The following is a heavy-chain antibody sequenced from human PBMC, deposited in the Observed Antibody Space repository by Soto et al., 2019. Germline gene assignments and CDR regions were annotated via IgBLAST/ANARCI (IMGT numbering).Heavy chain of an antibody. D-gene: IGHD2-8*02. J-gene: IGHJ6*02. V-gene: IGHV1-69*02. CDR1: GGTFSRYT. CDR3: ASHVTGVLVIGTSPPGGDNYGWDV. Sequence: QVQLVQSGAEVKKPGSSVKVSCKASGGTFSRYTFTWVRQAPGQGLEWMGRIIPILDIPNYAQNFQGRVTITADKSTSTAYMELSSLRSDDTAVYYCASHVTGVLVIGTSPPGGDNYGWDVWGQGTTVTVSS. CDR2: IIPILDIP.